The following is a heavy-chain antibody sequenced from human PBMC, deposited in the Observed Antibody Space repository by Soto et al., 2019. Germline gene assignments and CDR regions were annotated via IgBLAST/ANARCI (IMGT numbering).Heavy chain of an antibody. D-gene: IGHD4-17*01. V-gene: IGHV1-3*01. CDR1: GYTFTSYA. J-gene: IGHJ6*02. CDR2: INAGNGNT. CDR3: ARTVGYYCGMDV. Sequence: GTSVKVSCKDSGYTFTSYAMHWVRQAPGQRLEWMGWINAGNGNTKYSQKFQGRVTITRDTSASTAYMELSSLRSEDTAVYYCARTVGYYCGMDVWGQGTTVTVSS.